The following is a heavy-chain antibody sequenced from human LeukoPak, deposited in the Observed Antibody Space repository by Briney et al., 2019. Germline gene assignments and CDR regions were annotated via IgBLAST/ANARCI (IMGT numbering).Heavy chain of an antibody. CDR2: INPNGGGT. J-gene: IGHJ4*02. Sequence: ASVKVSCKASGYTFTGFYMHWVRQAPGQGLEWMGWINPNGGGTNYAQKFQGRVTMTRDTSISTAYMELSRLRSDDTAVYYCARPPGPYYYDSSGYYVPYHFDYWGQGTLVTVSS. CDR1: GYTFTGFY. D-gene: IGHD3-22*01. CDR3: ARPPGPYYYDSSGYYVPYHFDY. V-gene: IGHV1-2*02.